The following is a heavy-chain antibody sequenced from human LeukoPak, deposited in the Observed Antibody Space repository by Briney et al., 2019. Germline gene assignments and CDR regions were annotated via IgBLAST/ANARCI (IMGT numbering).Heavy chain of an antibody. V-gene: IGHV3-30*04. CDR1: GFTFSSYA. J-gene: IGHJ4*02. CDR2: ISYDGSNK. D-gene: IGHD2-15*01. CDR3: ARSDCSTGSCKEGGGY. Sequence: PGRSLRLSCAASGFTFSSYAMHWVRQAPGKGLEWVAVISYDGSNKYYADSVKGRFTISRDNSKNTLYLQMNSLRAEDTAVYYCARSDCSTGSCKEGGGYWGQGTLVTVSS.